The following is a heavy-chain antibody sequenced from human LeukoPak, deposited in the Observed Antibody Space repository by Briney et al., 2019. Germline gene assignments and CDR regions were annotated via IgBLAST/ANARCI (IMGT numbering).Heavy chain of an antibody. CDR2: IFYSGST. J-gene: IGHJ4*02. CDR1: GGSISSGDCY. Sequence: SQTLSLTCTVSGGSISSGDCYWSWIRQPPGKCLEWIGYIFYSGSTNYNPSLKSRVTMSLDTSKNQFSLKLNSVTAADTAVYYCARTLPGGLFDYWGQGTLVTVSS. D-gene: IGHD3-16*01. CDR3: ARTLPGGLFDY. V-gene: IGHV4-30-4*01.